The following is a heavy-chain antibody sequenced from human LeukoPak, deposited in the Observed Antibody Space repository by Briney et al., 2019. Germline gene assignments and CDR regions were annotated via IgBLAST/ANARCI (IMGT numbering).Heavy chain of an antibody. D-gene: IGHD2-15*01. CDR1: GFTFSTYA. Sequence: SGGSLRLSCAASGFTFSTYAMNWVRQAPGKRLYGVSSISGGDESTYNADSVKGRFLISRDNSKNTLYLQMNGLRAEDTAIYYCAKGEGGSCSSSSCSTYFDYWGQGTLVTVSS. J-gene: IGHJ4*02. CDR2: ISGGDEST. V-gene: IGHV3-23*01. CDR3: AKGEGGSCSSSSCSTYFDY.